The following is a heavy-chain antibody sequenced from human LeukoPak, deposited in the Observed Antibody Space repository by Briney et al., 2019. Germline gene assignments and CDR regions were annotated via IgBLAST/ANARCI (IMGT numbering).Heavy chain of an antibody. CDR2: IVPILGIA. CDR3: ARGYSYGYVDY. Sequence: SVKVSCKASGGTFSSYAISWVRQAPGQGLEWMGRIVPILGIANYAQKFQGRVTITADKSTSAAYMELSSLRSEDTAVYYCARGYSYGYVDYWGQGSLVTVSS. CDR1: GGTFSSYA. J-gene: IGHJ4*02. V-gene: IGHV1-69*04. D-gene: IGHD5-18*01.